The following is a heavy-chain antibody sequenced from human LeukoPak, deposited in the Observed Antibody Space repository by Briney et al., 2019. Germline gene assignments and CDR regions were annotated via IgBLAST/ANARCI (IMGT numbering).Heavy chain of an antibody. CDR1: GFSFASYG. CDR3: ARVLQNYDTGSGYYYYYYMDV. J-gene: IGHJ6*03. Sequence: GGSLRLSCSAAGFSFASYGMSWLRQAPGKGLEWLSYISSDSLITEYADSVKGRFTISRDNAQRSLALQTNSLRAEDTAVYYCARVLQNYDTGSGYYYYYYMDVWGKGTTATVSS. V-gene: IGHV3-48*01. CDR2: ISSDSLIT. D-gene: IGHD3-22*01.